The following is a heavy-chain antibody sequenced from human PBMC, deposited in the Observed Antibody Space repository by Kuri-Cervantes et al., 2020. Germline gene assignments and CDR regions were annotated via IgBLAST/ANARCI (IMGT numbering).Heavy chain of an antibody. CDR1: GFTFSSYW. CDR3: ARDEGWSALDY. CDR2: LNSDGSST. J-gene: IGHJ4*02. Sequence: GESTMISCAASGFTFSSYWMHWVRQAPGKGLVWVSRLNSDGSSTSYADSVKGRFTISRDNAKNTLYLQMNSLRAEDTAVYYCARDEGWSALDYWGQGTLVTVSS. D-gene: IGHD2-15*01. V-gene: IGHV3-74*01.